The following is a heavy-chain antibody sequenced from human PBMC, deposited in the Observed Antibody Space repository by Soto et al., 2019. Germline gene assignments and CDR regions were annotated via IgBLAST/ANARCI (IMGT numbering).Heavy chain of an antibody. CDR2: IYYSGST. D-gene: IGHD6-13*01. CDR3: ESSNSSSWYYPLFDY. J-gene: IGHJ4*02. CDR1: GGILSSFY. Sequence: SEALSLTCAVSGGILSSFYWSWIRQPPGKGLEWIGYIYYSGSTNYNPSLKSRVTISVDTSKNQFSLKLSSVTAADTAVYYCESSNSSSWYYPLFDYWGQGTLVTVSS. V-gene: IGHV4-59*01.